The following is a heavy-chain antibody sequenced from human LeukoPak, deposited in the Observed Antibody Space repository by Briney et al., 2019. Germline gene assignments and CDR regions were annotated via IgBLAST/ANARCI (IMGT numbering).Heavy chain of an antibody. Sequence: PPETLSLTCTVSAGSISSYYWSWIRQPPGKGLEWIGYIYYSGTTNYNPSLKSRVTISVDTSKNQFSLKLSSVTAADTAVYYCARGVYIAAAQYGYWGQGTLVTVSS. D-gene: IGHD6-13*01. J-gene: IGHJ4*02. V-gene: IGHV4-59*01. CDR1: AGSISSYY. CDR2: IYYSGTT. CDR3: ARGVYIAAAQYGY.